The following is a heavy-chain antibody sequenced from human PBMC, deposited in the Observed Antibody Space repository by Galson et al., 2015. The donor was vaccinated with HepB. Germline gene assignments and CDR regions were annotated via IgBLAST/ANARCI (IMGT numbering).Heavy chain of an antibody. CDR2: INPNSGGT. CDR1: GYTFTGYY. V-gene: IGHV1-2*02. J-gene: IGHJ4*02. CDR3: ARAAYCSSTSCPAPFDY. Sequence: SVKVSCKASGYTFTGYYMHWVRQAPGQGLEWMGWINPNSGGTNYAQKFQGRVTMTRDTSISTAYMELSRLRSDDTAVYYCARAAYCSSTSCPAPFDYWGQGTLVTVSS. D-gene: IGHD2-2*01.